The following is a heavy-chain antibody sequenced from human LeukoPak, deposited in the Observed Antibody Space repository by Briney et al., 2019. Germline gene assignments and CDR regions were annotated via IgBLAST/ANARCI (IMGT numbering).Heavy chain of an antibody. Sequence: GESLQISCKGSGYSFTSYWIGWVRQMPGKGLEWMGLIYPGDSDTRYSPSFQGQVTISADKSISTAYLQWSSLKASDTAMYYCARRYCSSTSCYTDGWFDPWGQGTLVTVSS. CDR1: GYSFTSYW. CDR3: ARRYCSSTSCYTDGWFDP. CDR2: IYPGDSDT. D-gene: IGHD2-2*02. V-gene: IGHV5-51*01. J-gene: IGHJ5*02.